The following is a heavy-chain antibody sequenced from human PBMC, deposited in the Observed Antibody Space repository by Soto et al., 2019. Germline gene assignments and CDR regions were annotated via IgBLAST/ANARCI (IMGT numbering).Heavy chain of an antibody. CDR3: ARGTTVTTSGLFDP. D-gene: IGHD4-4*01. Sequence: GGSLRLSCAASGFTFSSYAMHWVRQAPGKGLEWVAVISYDGSNKYHADSVKGRFTISRDNSKNTLYLQMNSLRAEDTAVYYCARGTTVTTSGLFDPWGQGTLVTVSS. V-gene: IGHV3-30-3*01. CDR1: GFTFSSYA. J-gene: IGHJ5*02. CDR2: ISYDGSNK.